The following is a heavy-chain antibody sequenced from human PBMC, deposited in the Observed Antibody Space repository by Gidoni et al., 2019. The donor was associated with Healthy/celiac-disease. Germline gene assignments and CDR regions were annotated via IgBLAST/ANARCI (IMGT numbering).Heavy chain of an antibody. V-gene: IGHV4-59*01. CDR1: GGSISSYY. J-gene: IGHJ4*02. Sequence: QVQLHESGPGLVKPSETLSLTCTVSGGSISSYYWSWIRQPPGKGLEWIGYIYYSGSTNYNPSLKRRVTISVDTSKNQFSLKLSSVTAADTAVYYCARGGGSSWTVDYWGQGTLVTVSS. CDR3: ARGGGSSWTVDY. CDR2: IYYSGST. D-gene: IGHD6-13*01.